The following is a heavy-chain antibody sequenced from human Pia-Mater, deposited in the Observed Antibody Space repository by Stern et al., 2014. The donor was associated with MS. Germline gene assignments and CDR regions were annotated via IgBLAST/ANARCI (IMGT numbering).Heavy chain of an antibody. CDR1: GDSFSTIE. CDR2: ISPLFGTT. CDR3: VRDQGGIAAS. Sequence: VQLVESGAEVKKPGSSMKVSCQASGDSFSTIEISWVRQAPGQGIEWLGGISPLFGTTNYAQKVQGRVTIIADVSTSTVNMELVSLRLEDTAVYYCVRDQGGIAASWGQGTLVTVSS. V-gene: IGHV1-69*01. J-gene: IGHJ4*02. D-gene: IGHD6-13*01.